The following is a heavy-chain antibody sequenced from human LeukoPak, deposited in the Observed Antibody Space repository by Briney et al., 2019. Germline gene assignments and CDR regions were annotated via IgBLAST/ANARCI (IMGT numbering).Heavy chain of an antibody. CDR2: INTNTGNP. V-gene: IGHV7-4-1*02. CDR3: ARDGYNYVVDY. Sequence: ASVKVSCKASGYIFTSYGINWVRQAPGQGLEWMGWINTNTGNPTYAQGFTGRFVFSLDTSVSTAYLQISSLKAEDTAVYYCARDGYNYVVDYWGQGTLVTVSS. CDR1: GYIFTSYG. J-gene: IGHJ4*02. D-gene: IGHD5-24*01.